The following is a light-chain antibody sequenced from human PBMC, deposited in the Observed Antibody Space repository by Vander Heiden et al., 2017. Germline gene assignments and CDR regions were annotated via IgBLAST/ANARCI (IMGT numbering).Light chain of an antibody. CDR2: DAS. CDR1: QSVSSY. J-gene: IGKJ1*01. Sequence: EIVLTQSPATLSLSPGERATLSCRASQSVSSYLASYQQNPGQAPRLLLYDASIRATAIPATFSGSGSATAFTLSIISLVPEDFAVYYCRQRSNCGRTFGQGTKVEIK. V-gene: IGKV3-11*01. CDR3: RQRSNCGRT.